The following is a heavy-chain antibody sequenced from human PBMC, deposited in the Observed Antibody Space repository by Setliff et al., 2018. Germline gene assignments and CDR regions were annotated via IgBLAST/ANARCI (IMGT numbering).Heavy chain of an antibody. CDR3: AGTPARGTTWLSPFDY. J-gene: IGHJ4*02. CDR2: SNHGGST. CDR1: GESFSNNY. V-gene: IGHV4-34*01. Sequence: SETLSLTCSVYGESFSNNYWSWIRQTPGKGLERIGESNHGGSTSYHPSLKSRLTMSVDTSKDQFSLKMTSVTATDTAMYYCAGTPARGTTWLSPFDYWGQGTLVTVSS. D-gene: IGHD6-19*01.